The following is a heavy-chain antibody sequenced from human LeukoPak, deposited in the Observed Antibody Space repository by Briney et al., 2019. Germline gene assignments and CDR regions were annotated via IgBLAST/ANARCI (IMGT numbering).Heavy chain of an antibody. Sequence: GGSLRLSCAVSGFSFDDYAMYWVRQAPGKGLEWVSCINSNSGSIGYADSVKGRFTISRDNARNTLYLQINSLRAGDTAVYYCARDGDGSVDFDYWGQGTLVTVSS. D-gene: IGHD5-24*01. CDR3: ARDGDGSVDFDY. J-gene: IGHJ4*02. CDR1: GFSFDDYA. CDR2: INSNSGSI. V-gene: IGHV3-9*01.